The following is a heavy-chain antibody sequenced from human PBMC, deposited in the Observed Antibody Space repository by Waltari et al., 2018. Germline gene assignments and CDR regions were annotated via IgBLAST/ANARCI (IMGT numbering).Heavy chain of an antibody. V-gene: IGHV1-69*13. CDR2: IIPIFGTA. D-gene: IGHD4-17*01. Sequence: QVQLVQSGAEVKKPGSSVKVSCKAPGGTFSSYDISLVRQAPGQGLEWMGGIIPIFGTANYAQKFQGRVTITADESTSTAYMELSSLRSEDTAVYYCARSHDYGDRALDYWGQGTLVTVSS. J-gene: IGHJ4*02. CDR1: GGTFSSYD. CDR3: ARSHDYGDRALDY.